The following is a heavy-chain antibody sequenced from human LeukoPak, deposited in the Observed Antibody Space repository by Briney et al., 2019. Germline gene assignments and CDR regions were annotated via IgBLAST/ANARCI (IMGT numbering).Heavy chain of an antibody. Sequence: GGSLRLSCAASGFTFSSYGMHWVRQAPGKGLEWVAVIWYGGSNKYYADSVKGRFTIPRDNSKNTLYLQMNSLRAEDTAVYYCARALIAARPLNWFDPWGQGTLVTVSS. D-gene: IGHD6-6*01. CDR3: ARALIAARPLNWFDP. V-gene: IGHV3-33*08. J-gene: IGHJ5*02. CDR2: IWYGGSNK. CDR1: GFTFSSYG.